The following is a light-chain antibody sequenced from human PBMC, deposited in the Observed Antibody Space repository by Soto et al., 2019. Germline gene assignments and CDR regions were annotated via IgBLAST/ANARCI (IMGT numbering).Light chain of an antibody. CDR1: QSVSSY. V-gene: IGKV3-11*01. CDR3: QQRSNWPPYT. CDR2: DAS. J-gene: IGKJ2*01. Sequence: EIVLTQSPATLSLSPGERATLSCRASQSVSSYLAWYQPKPGQAPRLLIYDASNRATGIPARFSGSGSGTDFTLAISSLEHEDYAVYYCQQRSNWPPYTFGQGTKLEIK.